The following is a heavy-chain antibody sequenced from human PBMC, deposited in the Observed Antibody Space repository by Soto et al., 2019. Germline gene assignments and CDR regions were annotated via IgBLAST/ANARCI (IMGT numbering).Heavy chain of an antibody. CDR1: GFTFSSYG. CDR3: AKDGPGYSSSWYYYYGMDV. J-gene: IGHJ6*02. V-gene: IGHV3-30*18. Sequence: PGGSLRLSCAASGFTFSSYGMHWVRQAPGKGLEWVAVISYDGSNKYYADSVKGRFTISRDNSKNTLYLQMNSLRAEDTAVYYCAKDGPGYSSSWYYYYGMDVWGQGTTVTVSS. D-gene: IGHD6-13*01. CDR2: ISYDGSNK.